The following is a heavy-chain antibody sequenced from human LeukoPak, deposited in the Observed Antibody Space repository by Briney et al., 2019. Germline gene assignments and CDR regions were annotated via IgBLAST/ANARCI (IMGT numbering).Heavy chain of an antibody. J-gene: IGHJ4*02. CDR3: ARLRKGRYFDYFFDY. CDR1: GDSISNTLYY. Sequence: PSETLSLTCTVSGDSISNTLYYWGWIRQSPGKGLEWIGNFYYSGSTYYNPSLKSRVAMSADTSKNQFSLKLHSVTAADTAVYYCARLRKGRYFDYFFDYWGQGTLVTVSS. V-gene: IGHV4-39*01. D-gene: IGHD3-9*01. CDR2: FYYSGST.